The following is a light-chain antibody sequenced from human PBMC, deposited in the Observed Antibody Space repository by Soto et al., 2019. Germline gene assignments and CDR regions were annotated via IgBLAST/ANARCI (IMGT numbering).Light chain of an antibody. CDR3: QQRSNWPFT. Sequence: ELVMTQSPGTLSLSPGDSATLSCRASQSVSRYLAWYQQKPGQAPRLLIYDASDRSTGIPARFSGSGSGTDFTLTISSLEPEDFAVYYCQQRSNWPFTFGGGTKVEIK. CDR1: QSVSRY. J-gene: IGKJ4*01. CDR2: DAS. V-gene: IGKV3-11*01.